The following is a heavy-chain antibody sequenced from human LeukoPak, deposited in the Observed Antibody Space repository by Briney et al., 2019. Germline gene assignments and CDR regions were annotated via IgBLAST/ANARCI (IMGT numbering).Heavy chain of an antibody. V-gene: IGHV1-2*04. Sequence: ASVTVSCTASGYTFTGYYMHWVRQAPGQGLEWMGWINPNSGGTNYAQKFQGWVTMTRDTSISTAYMELSRLRSDDTAVYYCATSYSSSPTSYYYGMDVWGQGTTVTVSS. D-gene: IGHD6-6*01. CDR2: INPNSGGT. CDR1: GYTFTGYY. J-gene: IGHJ6*02. CDR3: ATSYSSSPTSYYYGMDV.